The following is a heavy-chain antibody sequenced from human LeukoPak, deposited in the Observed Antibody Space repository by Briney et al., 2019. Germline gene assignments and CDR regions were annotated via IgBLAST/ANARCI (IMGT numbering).Heavy chain of an antibody. CDR2: ISGSGGST. J-gene: IGHJ3*02. Sequence: GGSLRLSCAASGFTFSSYAMSWVRQAPGKGLEWVSAISGSGGSTYYADSVKGRFTISRDNSKNTLYLQMNNLRAEDTAVYYCANRLYGSPAFDIWGQGTMVTVSS. CDR3: ANRLYGSPAFDI. D-gene: IGHD3-10*01. CDR1: GFTFSSYA. V-gene: IGHV3-23*01.